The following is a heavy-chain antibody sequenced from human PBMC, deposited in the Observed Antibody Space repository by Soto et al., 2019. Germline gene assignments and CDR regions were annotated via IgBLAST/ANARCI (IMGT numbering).Heavy chain of an antibody. CDR3: ARSAKFDWLNYHHSYMDV. V-gene: IGHV3-64*07. D-gene: IGHD3-9*01. J-gene: IGHJ6*03. CDR1: GFIFSNYG. Sequence: EVQLGESGGGLVQPGGSLRLSCAASGFIFSNYGMHWVRQAPGKGLEYVSAISNNGGSTYYVDSVKGRFTVSRDNSKNTLYLQMGSLRAEDMDVYYCARSAKFDWLNYHHSYMDVWGKGTTVIVSS. CDR2: ISNNGGST.